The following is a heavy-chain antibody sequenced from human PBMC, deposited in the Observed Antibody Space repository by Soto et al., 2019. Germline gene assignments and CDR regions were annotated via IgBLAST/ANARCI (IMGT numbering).Heavy chain of an antibody. CDR1: GGSFSGYY. Sequence: QVQLQQWGAGPLRPLETLSLTCGVSGGSFSGYYWAWIGQSPGKGLEWIGEINDRGSINYNPSLKSRVSISVDTSKNHYSLNLGSVTAADTAGYYCARESHDILTGPPWVWYFDLWGRGTLVTVSS. V-gene: IGHV4-34*01. CDR3: ARESHDILTGPPWVWYFDL. D-gene: IGHD3-9*01. CDR2: INDRGSI. J-gene: IGHJ2*01.